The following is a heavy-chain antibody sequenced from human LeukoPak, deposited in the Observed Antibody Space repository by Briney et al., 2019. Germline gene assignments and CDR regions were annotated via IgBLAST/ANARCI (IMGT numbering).Heavy chain of an antibody. CDR2: MNPISGNT. CDR1: GYTFRNNE. V-gene: IGHV1-8*03. J-gene: IGHJ4*02. CDR3: VRGAKCSGADCDSTKEYVYYFDY. Sequence: ASVKVSCKASGYTFRNNEINWVRQATGQGLEWMGWMNPISGNTGFAQKFRGRVTITRITSISTAYMEMSSLRSDDTAVYYCVRGAKCSGADCDSTKEYVYYFDYWGQGTLVTVSS. D-gene: IGHD6-25*01.